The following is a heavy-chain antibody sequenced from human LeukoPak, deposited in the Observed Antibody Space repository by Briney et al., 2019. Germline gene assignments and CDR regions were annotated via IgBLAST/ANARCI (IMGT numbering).Heavy chain of an antibody. V-gene: IGHV4-34*01. CDR1: GGSFSGYY. D-gene: IGHD5-24*01. CDR2: INHSGST. Sequence: SETLSLTCAVYGGSFSGYYWGWIRQPPGKGLEWIGEINHSGSTNYNPSLKSRVTISVDTSKNQFSLKLSSVTAADTAVYYCARTPDGYKSYYFDYWGQGTLVTVSS. J-gene: IGHJ4*02. CDR3: ARTPDGYKSYYFDY.